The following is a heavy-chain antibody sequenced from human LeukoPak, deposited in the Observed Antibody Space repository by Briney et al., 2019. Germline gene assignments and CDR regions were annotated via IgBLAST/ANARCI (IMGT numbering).Heavy chain of an antibody. V-gene: IGHV1-46*01. CDR2: VNPNGGRT. CDR3: ARDMSTAVTPISYAFDV. J-gene: IGHJ3*01. CDR1: ENTFTNYY. D-gene: IGHD4-23*01. Sequence: ASVKVSCKASENTFTNYYMHLVRQAPGQGLEWLGIVNPNGGRTAYAQNFQGRVSMTRDTSTTTVYMELSSLRSDDTAVYYCARDMSTAVTPISYAFDVWGQGTMVTVSS.